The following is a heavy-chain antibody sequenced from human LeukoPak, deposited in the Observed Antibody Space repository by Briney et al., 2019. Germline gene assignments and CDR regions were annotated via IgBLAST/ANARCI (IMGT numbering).Heavy chain of an antibody. D-gene: IGHD6-6*01. Sequence: ASLKVSCKASGYPITSYDINWVRQATGQGLEWMGWMNPNSGNTGYAQKFQGRVTFSRNTSITTAYMELSSLRSEDTAVYYCARAIRADRRGSWFDPWGQGTLVTVSS. CDR1: GYPITSYD. CDR3: ARAIRADRRGSWFDP. V-gene: IGHV1-8*03. J-gene: IGHJ5*02. CDR2: MNPNSGNT.